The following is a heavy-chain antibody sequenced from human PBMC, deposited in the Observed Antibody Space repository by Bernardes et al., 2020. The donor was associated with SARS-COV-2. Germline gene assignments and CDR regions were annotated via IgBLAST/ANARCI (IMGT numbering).Heavy chain of an antibody. CDR3: VQRSSGWPYPFEY. D-gene: IGHD6-19*01. J-gene: IGHJ4*02. V-gene: IGHV3-23*01. CDR2: ISATGDNT. CDR1: GITFSSYA. Sequence: GGSLRLSCACSGITFSSYAMSWVRKAPGKGLERVSSISATGDNTKYADSVKGRFTISRDNFKKTLYLQVNSLRAEDTALYYCVQRSSGWPYPFEYWGQGTLVTVSS.